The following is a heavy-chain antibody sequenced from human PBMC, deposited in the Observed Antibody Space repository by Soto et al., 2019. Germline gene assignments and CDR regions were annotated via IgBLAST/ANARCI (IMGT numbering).Heavy chain of an antibody. Sequence: QVQLVQSGAEVKKPGSSVKVSCKASGGTFSSYAISWVRQAPGQGLEWMGGIIPIFGTANYAQKFQGRVTITADKSTSTAYMELSSLRSEDTAVYYCASGGGYDRTDYYYYYGMDVWGQGTTVTVSS. J-gene: IGHJ6*02. CDR3: ASGGGYDRTDYYYYYGMDV. CDR2: IIPIFGTA. CDR1: GGTFSSYA. D-gene: IGHD5-12*01. V-gene: IGHV1-69*06.